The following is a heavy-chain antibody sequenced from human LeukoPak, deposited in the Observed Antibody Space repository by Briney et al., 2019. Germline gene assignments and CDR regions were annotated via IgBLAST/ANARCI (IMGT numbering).Heavy chain of an antibody. Sequence: GGSLRLSCAASGFTVTNDCMSWVRQAPGKGLEGVSVIYRGGNTYYADSVQGRFTISRDHSNNTLYLQMNSLRADDTAVYYCTLRGSGSRYEGASVYWGRGTLVTVSS. CDR3: TLRGSGSRYEGASVY. CDR1: GFTVTNDC. D-gene: IGHD3-10*01. CDR2: IYRGGNT. V-gene: IGHV3-66*01. J-gene: IGHJ4*02.